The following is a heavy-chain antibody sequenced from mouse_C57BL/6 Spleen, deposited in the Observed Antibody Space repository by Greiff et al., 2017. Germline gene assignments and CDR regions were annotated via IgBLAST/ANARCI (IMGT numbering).Heavy chain of an antibody. CDR3: ARTLDGSYFAMDY. CDR1: GYTFTSYW. CDR2: IDPSDSYT. Sequence: QVQLQQSGAELVMPGASVKLSCKASGYTFTSYWMHWVKQRPGQGLEWIGEIDPSDSYTNYNQKFKGKATLTADKSSSSAYMQRSSLTSEDSAVYYCARTLDGSYFAMDYWGQGTSVTVSS. J-gene: IGHJ4*01. D-gene: IGHD2-3*01. V-gene: IGHV1-69*01.